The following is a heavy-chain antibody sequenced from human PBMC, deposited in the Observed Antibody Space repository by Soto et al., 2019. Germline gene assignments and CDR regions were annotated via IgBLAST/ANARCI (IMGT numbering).Heavy chain of an antibody. D-gene: IGHD6-19*01. J-gene: IGHJ4*02. CDR2: INHSGST. Sequence: TSETLSLTCAVYGGSFSGYYWSWVRQPPGKGLEWIGEINHSGSTNYNPSLKSRVTISVDTSKNQFSLKLSFVPAVDTAVYYCARGTQWLVIFDYWGQGTLVT. CDR3: ARGTQWLVIFDY. V-gene: IGHV4-34*01. CDR1: GGSFSGYY.